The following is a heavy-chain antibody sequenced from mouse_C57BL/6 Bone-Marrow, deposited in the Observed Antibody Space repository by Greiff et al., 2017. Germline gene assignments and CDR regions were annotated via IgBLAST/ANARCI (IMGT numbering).Heavy chain of an antibody. D-gene: IGHD1-1*01. J-gene: IGHJ1*03. Sequence: EVNVVESGGGLVKPGGSLKLSCAASGFTFSSYTMSWVRQTPEKRLEWVATISGGGGNTYYPDSVKGRFTISRDNAKNTLYLQMSSLRSEDTALYYCAREPYYYGSSPWYFDVWGTGTTVTVSS. CDR3: AREPYYYGSSPWYFDV. CDR2: ISGGGGNT. V-gene: IGHV5-9*01. CDR1: GFTFSSYT.